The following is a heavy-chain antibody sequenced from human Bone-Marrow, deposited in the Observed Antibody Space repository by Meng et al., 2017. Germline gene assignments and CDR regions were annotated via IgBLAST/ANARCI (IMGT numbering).Heavy chain of an antibody. CDR3: ARGGRWLQSLVDRAYFFDP. D-gene: IGHD5-24*01. Sequence: SETLSLTCAVYGVSFSNYYWSWIRQPPGKGLEWIGEINHSGSTNYNPSLKSRVTISVDTSKNQFSLNLSSVTAADTAVYFCARGGRWLQSLVDRAYFFDPWGQGTLVTVSS. CDR2: INHSGST. V-gene: IGHV4-34*01. J-gene: IGHJ5*02. CDR1: GVSFSNYY.